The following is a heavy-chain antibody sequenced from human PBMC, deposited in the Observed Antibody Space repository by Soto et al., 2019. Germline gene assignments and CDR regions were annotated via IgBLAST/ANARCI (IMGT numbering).Heavy chain of an antibody. J-gene: IGHJ4*02. CDR1: GLTVSSSY. D-gene: IGHD1-7*01. CDR2: ISANGQGI. V-gene: IGHV3-23*01. Sequence: GGSLRLSCAASGLTVSSSYMSWVRQAPGKGLGWVSAISANGQGIYYADSERGRFTISRDNSTNTIFLHMDGLRAEDPAVYYCAKDRNYPRDQFHYWGQGTLVTVSS. CDR3: AKDRNYPRDQFHY.